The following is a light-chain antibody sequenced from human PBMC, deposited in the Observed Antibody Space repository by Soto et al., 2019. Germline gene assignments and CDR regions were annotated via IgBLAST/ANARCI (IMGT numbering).Light chain of an antibody. CDR2: AAS. CDR3: LQDYNYPLR. CDR1: QGIRND. J-gene: IGKJ1*01. V-gene: IGKV1-6*01. Sequence: AIQMTQSPSSLSASVGDRVTSTCRASQGIRNDLGWYQQKPGKAPKLLIYAASSLQSGVPSRFSGSGSGTDFTLTISSLQPEDFATYYCLQDYNYPLRFGQGTKVEIQ.